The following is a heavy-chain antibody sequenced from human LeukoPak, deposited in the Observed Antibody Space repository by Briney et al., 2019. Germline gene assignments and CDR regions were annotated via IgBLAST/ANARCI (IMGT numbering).Heavy chain of an antibody. D-gene: IGHD3-10*01. CDR2: ISSSSSYT. CDR1: GFTFSDYY. Sequence: GGSLRLSCAASGFTFSDYYMSWIRQAPGKGLEWVSYISSSSSYTNYADSVKGRFTISRDKAKNSLYLQMNSLRAEDTAVYDCARRAMVRGVMNAFDIWGQGTMVTVSS. V-gene: IGHV3-11*06. CDR3: ARRAMVRGVMNAFDI. J-gene: IGHJ3*02.